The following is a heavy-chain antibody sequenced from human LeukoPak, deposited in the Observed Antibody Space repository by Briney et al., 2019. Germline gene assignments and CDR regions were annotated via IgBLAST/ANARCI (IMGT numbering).Heavy chain of an antibody. J-gene: IGHJ4*02. CDR1: GGTFSSYA. D-gene: IGHD3-22*01. V-gene: IGHV1-69*05. Sequence: SVKVSCKASGGTFSSYAISWGRQAPGQGLEWMGRIIPIFGTANYAQKFQGRVTITTDESTSTAYMELSSLRSEDTAVYYCAREGDSSGYYYKKVYYFDYWGQGTLVTISS. CDR2: IIPIFGTA. CDR3: AREGDSSGYYYKKVYYFDY.